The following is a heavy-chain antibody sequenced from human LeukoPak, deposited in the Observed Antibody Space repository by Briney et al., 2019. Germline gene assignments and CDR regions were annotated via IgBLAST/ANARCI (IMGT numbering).Heavy chain of an antibody. CDR3: ARDLEGATMAPYFQH. CDR2: IIPIFGTA. D-gene: IGHD1-26*01. J-gene: IGHJ1*01. V-gene: IGHV1-69*13. CDR1: GGTFSSYA. Sequence: ASVKVSCKASGGTFSSYAISWVRQAPGQGLEWMGGIIPIFGTANYAQKFQGRVTITADESTSTAYMELSSLRPEDTAVYYCARDLEGATMAPYFQHWGQGTLVTVSS.